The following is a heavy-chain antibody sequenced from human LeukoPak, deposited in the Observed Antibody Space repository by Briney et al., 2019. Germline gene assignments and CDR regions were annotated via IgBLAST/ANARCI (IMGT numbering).Heavy chain of an antibody. V-gene: IGHV4-59*01. CDR2: IYYSGST. CDR1: GVSLNNYY. Sequence: PSETLSLTCIVSGVSLNNYYWTWIRQPPGKGLEWIGYIYYSGSTNYNPSLKSRVTISVDTSKNQFSLKLSSVTAADTAVYYCASSGVDSSGYLNWYFDLWGRGTLVTVSS. J-gene: IGHJ2*01. D-gene: IGHD3-22*01. CDR3: ASSGVDSSGYLNWYFDL.